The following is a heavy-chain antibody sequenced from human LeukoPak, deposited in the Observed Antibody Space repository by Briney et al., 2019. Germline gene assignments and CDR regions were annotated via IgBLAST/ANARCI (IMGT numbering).Heavy chain of an antibody. D-gene: IGHD5-18*01. CDR1: GYTFTGDY. CDR2: INPNSGGT. J-gene: IGHJ4*02. CDR3: AREGIQVWLLGAY. V-gene: IGHV1-2*02. Sequence: ASVKVSCKASGYTFTGDYMHWVRQAPGQGLEWMGWINPNSGGTNYAQKFQGRVTMTRDTSISTAHMELSRLRSDDTAVYYCAREGIQVWLLGAYWGQGTLVTVSS.